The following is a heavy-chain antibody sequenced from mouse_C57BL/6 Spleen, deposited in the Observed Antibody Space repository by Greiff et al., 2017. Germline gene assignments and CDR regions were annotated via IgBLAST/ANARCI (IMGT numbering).Heavy chain of an antibody. Sequence: VQLQQPGAELVRPGTSVKLSCKASGYTFTSYWMHWVKQRPGQGLEWIGVIDPSDSYTNYNQKFKGKATLTVDTSSSTAYMQLSSLTSEDSAVYYCARAEGKGAMDYWGKGTSVTVSS. CDR2: IDPSDSYT. CDR3: ARAEGKGAMDY. J-gene: IGHJ4*01. CDR1: GYTFTSYW. D-gene: IGHD3-3*01. V-gene: IGHV1-59*01.